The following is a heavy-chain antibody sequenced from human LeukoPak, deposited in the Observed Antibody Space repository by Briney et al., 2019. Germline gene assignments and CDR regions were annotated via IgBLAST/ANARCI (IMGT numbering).Heavy chain of an antibody. V-gene: IGHV3-23*01. D-gene: IGHD1-26*01. CDR1: GFTFSTYS. CDR3: ALFIVGATRVDY. Sequence: GGSLRLSCAASGFTFSTYSMNWVRQAPGKGLEWVSAISGSGGSTYYADSVKGRFTISRDNSKNTLYLQMNSLRAEDTAVYYCALFIVGATRVDYWGQGTLVTVSS. CDR2: ISGSGGST. J-gene: IGHJ4*02.